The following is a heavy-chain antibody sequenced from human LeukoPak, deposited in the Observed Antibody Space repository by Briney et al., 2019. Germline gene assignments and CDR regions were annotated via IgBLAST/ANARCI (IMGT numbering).Heavy chain of an antibody. CDR3: AKPSSGGYDFYYYGMDV. Sequence: GGSLRLSCAASGFTVSTNYMSWVRQAPGKGLEWVSAITGSGASTYYADSVKGRFTISRDNSKNTLFLQMNSLRVEDTAVYYCAKPSSGGYDFYYYGMDVWGQGTTVTVSS. D-gene: IGHD2-8*02. CDR1: GFTVSTNY. J-gene: IGHJ6*02. CDR2: ITGSGAST. V-gene: IGHV3-23*01.